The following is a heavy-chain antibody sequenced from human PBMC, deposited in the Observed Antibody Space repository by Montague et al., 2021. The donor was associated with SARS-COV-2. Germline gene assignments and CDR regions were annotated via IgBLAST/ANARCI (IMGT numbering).Heavy chain of an antibody. CDR3: ARESLHLTGYYNDYFDY. Sequence: TLSLTCTVSGGSISSGSYYWNWIRQPAGKGLEWIGRIYTSGSTNYNPSLKSRVTISVDTSKNQFSLKLSSVTAADTAVYYCARESLHLTGYYNDYFDYWGQGTLVPVPS. CDR2: IYTSGST. CDR1: GGSISSGSYY. V-gene: IGHV4-61*02. D-gene: IGHD3-9*01. J-gene: IGHJ4*02.